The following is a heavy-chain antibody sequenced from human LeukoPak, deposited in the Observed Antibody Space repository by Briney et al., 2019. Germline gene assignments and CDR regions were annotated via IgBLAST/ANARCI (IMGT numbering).Heavy chain of an antibody. CDR3: ARQGLDCSGGSCYSTNWFDP. CDR2: IYYSGST. D-gene: IGHD2-15*01. CDR1: GGSISSSSYY. J-gene: IGHJ5*02. V-gene: IGHV4-39*01. Sequence: SETLSLTCTVSGGSISSSSYYRGWIRQPPGKGLEWIGSIYYSGSTYYNPSLKSRVTISVDTSKNQFSLKLSSVTAADTAVYYCARQGLDCSGGSCYSTNWFDPWGQGTLVTVSS.